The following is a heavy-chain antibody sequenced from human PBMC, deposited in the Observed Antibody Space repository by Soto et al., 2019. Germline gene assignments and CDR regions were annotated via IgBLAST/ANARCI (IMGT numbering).Heavy chain of an antibody. Sequence: SGPTLVNPTETLTLTCTVSGFSLSNARMGVSWIRQPPGKALEWLAHIFSNDEKSYSTSLKSRLTISKDTSKSQVVLTMTNMDPVDTATYYCARSRTYYYDSSGYLDYWRQGTLVTVSS. CDR1: GFSLSNARMG. V-gene: IGHV2-26*01. D-gene: IGHD3-22*01. CDR2: IFSNDEK. CDR3: ARSRTYYYDSSGYLDY. J-gene: IGHJ4*02.